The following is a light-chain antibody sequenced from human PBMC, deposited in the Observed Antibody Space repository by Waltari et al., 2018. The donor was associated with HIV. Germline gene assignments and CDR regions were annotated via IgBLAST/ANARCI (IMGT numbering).Light chain of an antibody. J-gene: IGLJ3*02. Sequence: QSLLTQPPSASGTPGQRVTISCSGSSSNVVPNYFNWYKQLPGTAPELVIFHNKKRPLGGPDRFSGSKSCTSASLAISGLRSEDEADYYCATWDDSLSAWLFGGGTRLSVL. CDR2: HNK. CDR1: SSNVVPNY. CDR3: ATWDDSLSAWL. V-gene: IGLV1-47*01.